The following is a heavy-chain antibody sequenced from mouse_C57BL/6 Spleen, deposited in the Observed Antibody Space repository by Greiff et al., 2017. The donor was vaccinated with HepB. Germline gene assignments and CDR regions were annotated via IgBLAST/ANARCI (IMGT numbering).Heavy chain of an antibody. CDR2: INPYNGGT. CDR3: ARSYYDYARSMDY. D-gene: IGHD2-4*01. J-gene: IGHJ4*01. V-gene: IGHV1-19*01. CDR1: GYTFTDYY. Sequence: EVQLVESGPVLVKPGASVKMSCKASGYTFTDYYMNWVKQSHGKSLEWIGVINPYNGGTSYNQKFKGKATLTVDKSSSTAYMELNSLTSEDSAVYYCARSYYDYARSMDYWGQGTSVTVSS.